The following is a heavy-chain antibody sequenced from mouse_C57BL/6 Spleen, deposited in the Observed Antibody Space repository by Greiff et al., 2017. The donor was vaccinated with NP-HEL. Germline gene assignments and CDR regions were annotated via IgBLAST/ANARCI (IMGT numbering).Heavy chain of an antibody. CDR2: IDPSDSYT. Sequence: VQLQQSGAELVMPGASVKLSCKASGYTFTSYWMHWVKQRPGQGLEWIGEIDPSDSYTNYNQKFKGKSTLTVDKYSSTAYMQLSSLTSEDSAVYYCARSDYYGSRRYYFDYWGQGTTLTVSS. J-gene: IGHJ2*01. D-gene: IGHD1-1*01. CDR3: ARSDYYGSRRYYFDY. V-gene: IGHV1-69*01. CDR1: GYTFTSYW.